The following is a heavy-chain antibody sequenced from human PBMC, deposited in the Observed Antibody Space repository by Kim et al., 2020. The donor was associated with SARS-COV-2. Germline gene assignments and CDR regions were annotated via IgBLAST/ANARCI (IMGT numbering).Heavy chain of an antibody. CDR2: INSDGSTT. Sequence: GGSLRLSCAASGFTFSSYWMHWVRQAPGKGLVWVLRINSDGSTTHYADSVKGRFTISRDNAKNTLYLQMNSLRAEDTAVYYCARVQSGQLGSNYYYAIDVWGQGTTVTVSS. D-gene: IGHD6-13*01. CDR3: ARVQSGQLGSNYYYAIDV. J-gene: IGHJ6*02. CDR1: GFTFSSYW. V-gene: IGHV3-74*01.